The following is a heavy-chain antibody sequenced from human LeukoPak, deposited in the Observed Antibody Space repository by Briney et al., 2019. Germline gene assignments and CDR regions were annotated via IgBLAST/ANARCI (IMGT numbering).Heavy chain of an antibody. V-gene: IGHV1-3*01. CDR2: INAGNGNT. Sequence: ASVKVSCKASGYTFTSYAMHWVRQAPGQRLEWMGWINAGNGNTKYSQKFQGRVTITRDTSASTAYMELSSLRSEDTAVYYCARDRLGEFSGGMDVWGKGTTVTVSS. CDR1: GYTFTSYA. J-gene: IGHJ6*04. D-gene: IGHD3-10*01. CDR3: ARDRLGEFSGGMDV.